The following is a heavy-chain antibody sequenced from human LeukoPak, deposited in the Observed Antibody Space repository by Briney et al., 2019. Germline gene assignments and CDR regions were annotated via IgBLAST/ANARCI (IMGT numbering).Heavy chain of an antibody. CDR2: ISSSSSYI. V-gene: IGHV3-21*04. CDR1: GFTFSSYS. CDR3: ATGGDVLRFLEWLSHMDV. J-gene: IGHJ6*03. Sequence: PGGSLRLSCAASGFTFSSYSMNWVRQAPGKGLEWVSSISSSSSYIYYADSVKGRFTISRDNSKNTLYLQMNSLRAEDTAVYYCATGGDVLRFLEWLSHMDVWGKGTTVTVSS. D-gene: IGHD3-3*01.